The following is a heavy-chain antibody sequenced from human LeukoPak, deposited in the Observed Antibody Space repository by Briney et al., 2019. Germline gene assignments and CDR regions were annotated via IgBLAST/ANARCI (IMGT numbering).Heavy chain of an antibody. Sequence: PSETLSLTCTVSGYSISSGYYWGWIRQPPGKGLEWIGSIYHSGSTYYNPSLKSRVTISVDTSKNQFSLKLSSVTAADTAVYYCARGLRTYYYYYMDVWGKGTTVTVSS. J-gene: IGHJ6*03. CDR1: GYSISSGYY. CDR3: ARGLRTYYYYYMDV. V-gene: IGHV4-38-2*02. CDR2: IYHSGST.